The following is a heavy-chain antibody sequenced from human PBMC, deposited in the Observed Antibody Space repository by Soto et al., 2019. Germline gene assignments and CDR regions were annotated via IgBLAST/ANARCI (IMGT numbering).Heavy chain of an antibody. J-gene: IGHJ4*02. Sequence: WXLRLSCAASGFTFSNAWMSWVRQAPGKGLEWVGRIKSKTDGGTTDYAAPVKGRFTISRDDSKNTLYLQMNSLKTGDTAVYYCATDPAIDIIVVVKAAILQYNIDYWGQGTLVTVSS. CDR3: ATDPAIDIIVVVKAAILQYNIDY. CDR1: GFTFSNAW. V-gene: IGHV3-15*01. D-gene: IGHD2-2*02. CDR2: IKSKTDGGTT.